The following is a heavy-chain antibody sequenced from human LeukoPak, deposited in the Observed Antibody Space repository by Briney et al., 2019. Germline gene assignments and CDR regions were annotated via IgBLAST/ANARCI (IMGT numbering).Heavy chain of an antibody. D-gene: IGHD2-15*01. CDR3: TTAYVVVAATV. CDR2: ISYDGSNK. J-gene: IGHJ4*02. Sequence: GGSLRLSCAASGFTFSSYAMHWVRQAPGKGLEWVAVISYDGSNKYYADSVKGRFTISRDNSKNTLYLQMNSLRAEDTAVYYCTTAYVVVAATVWGQGTLVTVSS. V-gene: IGHV3-30-3*01. CDR1: GFTFSSYA.